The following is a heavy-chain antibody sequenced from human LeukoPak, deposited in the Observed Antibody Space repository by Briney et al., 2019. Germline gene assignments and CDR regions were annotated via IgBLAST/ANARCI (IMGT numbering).Heavy chain of an antibody. Sequence: GGSLRLSCAASEFSVGSNYMTWVRQAPGKGLEWVSLIYSGGSTYYADSVKGRFTISRDNSKNTLYLQMNGLRAEDTAVYYCARMFRSSWYINWFDPWGQGTLVTVSS. V-gene: IGHV3-66*01. J-gene: IGHJ5*02. CDR1: EFSVGSNY. D-gene: IGHD6-13*01. CDR2: IYSGGST. CDR3: ARMFRSSWYINWFDP.